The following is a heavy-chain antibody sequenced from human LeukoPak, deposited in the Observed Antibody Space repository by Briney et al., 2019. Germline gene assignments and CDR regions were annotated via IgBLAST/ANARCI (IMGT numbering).Heavy chain of an antibody. Sequence: QAGGPLRLSCAASGFTFDDYTMHCVRQAPGKGLECVSLISWDGGSTYYADSVRGRFTISRDNTKNSLFLQMNSLRAEDTAVYYCARGGDSSPYYPDYWGQGTLVTVSS. J-gene: IGHJ4*02. CDR3: ARGGDSSPYYPDY. D-gene: IGHD3-22*01. CDR1: GFTFDDYT. V-gene: IGHV3-43*01. CDR2: ISWDGGST.